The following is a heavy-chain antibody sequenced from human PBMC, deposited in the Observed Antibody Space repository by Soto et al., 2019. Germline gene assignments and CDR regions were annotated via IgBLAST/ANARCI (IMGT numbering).Heavy chain of an antibody. CDR1: GFTFSDHY. V-gene: IGHV3-11*06. J-gene: IGHJ4*02. CDR2: SSNSGSFT. CDR3: VRSGDNYNLLDY. Sequence: GGSLRLSCAASGFTFSDHYMSWIRQAPGKGLEWIGHSSNSGSFTRYADSVKGRFSISRDNAKNSLYLQMNSLRGDDTAIYYCVRSGDNYNLLDYWGQGTPVTVSS. D-gene: IGHD1-1*01.